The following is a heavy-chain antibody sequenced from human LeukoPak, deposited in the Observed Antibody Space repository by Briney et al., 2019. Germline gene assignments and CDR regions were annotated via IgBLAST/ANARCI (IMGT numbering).Heavy chain of an antibody. Sequence: GGSLRLSCAASGFTFSSYAMHWVRQAPGKGLEWVAVISYHGSNKYYADSVKGRFTISRDNAKNSLYLQMNSLRAEDTAVYYCARAGPAFDIWGQGTMVTVSS. CDR3: ARAGPAFDI. V-gene: IGHV3-30-3*01. J-gene: IGHJ3*02. CDR2: ISYHGSNK. CDR1: GFTFSSYA.